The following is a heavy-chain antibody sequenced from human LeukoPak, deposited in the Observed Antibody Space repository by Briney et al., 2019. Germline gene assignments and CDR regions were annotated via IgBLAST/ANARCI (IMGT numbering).Heavy chain of an antibody. CDR3: ANGASVAVAPWYFDY. J-gene: IGHJ4*02. V-gene: IGHV3-23*01. D-gene: IGHD6-19*01. CDR2: ISGSGSST. Sequence: GGSLRLSCAASRFTFSNFAMSWVRQAPGKGLEWVSVISGSGSSTYYADSVKGRFTISRDNSKNTLYLQMNSLRAEDTAVYYCANGASVAVAPWYFDYWGQGTLVTVSS. CDR1: RFTFSNFA.